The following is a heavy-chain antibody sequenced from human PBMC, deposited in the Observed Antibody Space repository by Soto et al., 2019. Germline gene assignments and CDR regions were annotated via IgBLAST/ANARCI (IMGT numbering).Heavy chain of an antibody. Sequence: SETLSLTCTVSGGSISSGGYYWSWIRQFPGKGLEWIGYIYDSGNTYYNPSLKSRITISTDTSKSQFSLNLTSVTAADTAVYYCASQATGWYPDYWGQGTLVTV. CDR1: GGSISSGGYY. CDR2: IYDSGNT. D-gene: IGHD6-19*01. CDR3: ASQATGWYPDY. V-gene: IGHV4-31*03. J-gene: IGHJ4*02.